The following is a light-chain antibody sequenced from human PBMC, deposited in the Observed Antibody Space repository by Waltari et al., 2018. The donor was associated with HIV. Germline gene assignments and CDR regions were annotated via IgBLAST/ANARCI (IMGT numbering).Light chain of an antibody. CDR3: CAYAGGLE. CDR2: EDN. J-gene: IGLJ2*01. CDR1: SSNTGNSYL. Sequence: SALTQPAPVSGSPGQSFTFTCTGTSSNTGNSYLVSWYQLYPGKAPKLIIYEDNKRPSGVSNRFSGSKSADTASLTISGLQAEDEADYYCCAYAGGLEFGGGTKLTVL. V-gene: IGLV2-23*01.